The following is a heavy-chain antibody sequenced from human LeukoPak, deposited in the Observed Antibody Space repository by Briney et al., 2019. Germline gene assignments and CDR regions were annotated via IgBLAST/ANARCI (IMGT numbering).Heavy chain of an antibody. D-gene: IGHD3-3*02. J-gene: IGHJ6*03. Sequence: LPGRSLRLSCAASGFTFSSYWMSWVRQAPGKGLEWVANIKQEGSEKYYVDSVKGRFTFSRDNAKNSLYLQMNSLRAEDTAVYYCARGVIFGVVTTYYYMDVWGKGTTVTVSS. CDR1: GFTFSSYW. CDR2: IKQEGSEK. CDR3: ARGVIFGVVTTYYYMDV. V-gene: IGHV3-7*01.